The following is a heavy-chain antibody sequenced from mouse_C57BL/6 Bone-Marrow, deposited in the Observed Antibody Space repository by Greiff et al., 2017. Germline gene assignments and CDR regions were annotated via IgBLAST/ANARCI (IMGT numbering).Heavy chain of an antibody. J-gene: IGHJ1*03. V-gene: IGHV1-81*01. CDR2: IYPRSGNT. Sequence: QVKLQQSGAELARPGASVKLSCKASGYTFTSYGISWVKQSTGQGLEWIGEIYPRSGNTYYNEKFKGKATLTADKSSSTAYMELRSLTSGDFAVYVCAGERVGYGNDGGYFDVWGTGTTVTVSS. D-gene: IGHD2-2*01. CDR3: AGERVGYGNDGGYFDV. CDR1: GYTFTSYG.